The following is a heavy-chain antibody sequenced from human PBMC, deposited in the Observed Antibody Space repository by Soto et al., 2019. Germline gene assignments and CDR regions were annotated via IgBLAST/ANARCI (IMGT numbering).Heavy chain of an antibody. CDR1: GFTFSNAW. Sequence: GGSLRLSCAASGFTFSNAWMNWVRQAPGKGLEWVGRIKSKTDGGTTDYAAPVKGRFTISRDDSKNTLYLQMNSLKTEDTAVYYCTTVGPDFWSGYSPPKYYYYYGMDVWGQGTTVTVSS. CDR3: TTVGPDFWSGYSPPKYYYYYGMDV. D-gene: IGHD3-3*01. CDR2: IKSKTDGGTT. V-gene: IGHV3-15*07. J-gene: IGHJ6*02.